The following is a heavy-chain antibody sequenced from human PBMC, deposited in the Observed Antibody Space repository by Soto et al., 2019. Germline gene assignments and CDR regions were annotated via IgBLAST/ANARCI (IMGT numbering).Heavy chain of an antibody. Sequence: SVKVSCKASGGTFNSYDINWVRQAPGQGLEWMGGIIPIVETPKYAQKFQGRVTITADESTNTVYMELSSLRSEDTAMYYCARLSRPNYYDTSGFFKDNWFDPWGQGTLVTVS. V-gene: IGHV1-69*13. CDR1: GGTFNSYD. CDR2: IIPIVETP. J-gene: IGHJ5*02. CDR3: ARLSRPNYYDTSGFFKDNWFDP. D-gene: IGHD3-22*01.